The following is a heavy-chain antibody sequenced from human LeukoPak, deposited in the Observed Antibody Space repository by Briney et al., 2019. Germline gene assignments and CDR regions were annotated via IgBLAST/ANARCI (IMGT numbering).Heavy chain of an antibody. J-gene: IGHJ4*02. V-gene: IGHV3-20*04. Sequence: PGGSLRLSCAASGFTFSSYGMHWVRQAPGKGLEWVSGINWNGGSTGYADSVKGRFTISRDNAKNSLYLQMNSLRAEDTALYYCARRIHDGYNYYFDYWGQRTLVTVSS. CDR1: GFTFSSYG. CDR3: ARRIHDGYNYYFDY. CDR2: INWNGGST. D-gene: IGHD5-24*01.